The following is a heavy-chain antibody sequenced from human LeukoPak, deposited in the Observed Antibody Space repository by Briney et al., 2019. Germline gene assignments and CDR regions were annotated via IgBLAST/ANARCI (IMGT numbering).Heavy chain of an antibody. Sequence: ASVKVSCKASGYTFSTYDINWVRQAAGQGLEWMGWMNPNSGNTGYAQKFQVRLTITRIASISTAYMELSSLRSDDTAVYYCARTKPDNSEIYNWGQGTLVTVSS. CDR1: GYTFSTYD. CDR2: MNPNSGNT. V-gene: IGHV1-8*03. D-gene: IGHD3-22*01. CDR3: ARTKPDNSEIYN. J-gene: IGHJ4*02.